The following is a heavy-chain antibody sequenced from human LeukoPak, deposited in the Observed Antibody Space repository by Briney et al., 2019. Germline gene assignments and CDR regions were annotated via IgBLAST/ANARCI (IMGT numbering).Heavy chain of an antibody. V-gene: IGHV4-30-2*01. J-gene: IGHJ4*02. CDR1: GGSISSGGYS. CDR3: ARGGRIQLWRTWDY. D-gene: IGHD5-18*01. Sequence: PSETLSLTCAVSGGSISSGGYSWSWIRQPPGKGLEWIGYIYHSGSTYYNPSLKSRVTISVDRSKNQFSLKLSSVTAADTAVYYCARGGRIQLWRTWDYWGQGTLVTVSS. CDR2: IYHSGST.